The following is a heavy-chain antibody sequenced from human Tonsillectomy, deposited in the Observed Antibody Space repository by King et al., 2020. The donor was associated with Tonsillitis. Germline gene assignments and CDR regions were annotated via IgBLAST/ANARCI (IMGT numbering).Heavy chain of an antibody. CDR2: ISSSGSTI. J-gene: IGHJ4*02. CDR3: ARAKRYFDWLLPYYFDS. CDR1: GFTFSRYE. Sequence: VQLVESGGGLVQPGGSLRLSCAASGFTFSRYEMNWVRQAPGKGLEWVSYISSSGSTIYYADSVKGRFTISRDNAKNSLYLQMNSLRAEDTAVYYCARAKRYFDWLLPYYFDSWGQGTLVTVSS. D-gene: IGHD3-9*01. V-gene: IGHV3-48*03.